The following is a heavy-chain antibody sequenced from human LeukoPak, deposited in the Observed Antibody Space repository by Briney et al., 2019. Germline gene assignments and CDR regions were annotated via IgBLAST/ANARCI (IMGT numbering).Heavy chain of an antibody. CDR1: GDSISRSTYY. V-gene: IGHV4-39*02. CDR2: VYYGRSP. Sequence: SETLSLTCTVSGDSISRSTYYWAWIRQPPGKGLEWIGSVYYGRSPYFNPSLESRATISVDTSKDHFSLKMSSVTTADTAVYYCARSSGTGTFSYWGQGTLVTVSS. D-gene: IGHD6-25*01. J-gene: IGHJ4*02. CDR3: ARSSGTGTFSY.